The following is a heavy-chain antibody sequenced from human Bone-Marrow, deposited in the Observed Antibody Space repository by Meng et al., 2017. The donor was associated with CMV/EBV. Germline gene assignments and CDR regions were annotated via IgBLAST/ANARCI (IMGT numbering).Heavy chain of an antibody. CDR1: GYTFTSYY. Sequence: ASVKVSCKASGYTFTSYYRHWVRQAPGQGLEWMGIINPSGGSTSYAQKFQGRVTMTRDTSTSTVYVDLSSLRSEDTAVYYCARDTVAYQNGLGIAYWGQRKLVHVAS. CDR3: ARDTVAYQNGLGIAY. J-gene: IGHJ4*02. D-gene: IGHD4-17*01. CDR2: INPSGGST. V-gene: IGHV1-46*01.